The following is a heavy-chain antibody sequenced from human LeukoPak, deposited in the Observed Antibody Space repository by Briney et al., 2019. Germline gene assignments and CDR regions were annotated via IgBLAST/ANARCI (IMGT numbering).Heavy chain of an antibody. Sequence: GGSLRLSCAASGFNFSNAWMSWVRQAPGKGREWVGRIKSTTDDVPTDYAAPVKHRFTIARDDSKNTLYLQMNSLKTEDTAVYYCTTDPVGVIIAIITMGGESFDIWGQGTMVTVSS. CDR3: TTDPVGVIIAIITMGGESFDI. CDR2: IKSTTDDVPT. V-gene: IGHV3-15*01. CDR1: GFNFSNAW. D-gene: IGHD3-22*01. J-gene: IGHJ3*02.